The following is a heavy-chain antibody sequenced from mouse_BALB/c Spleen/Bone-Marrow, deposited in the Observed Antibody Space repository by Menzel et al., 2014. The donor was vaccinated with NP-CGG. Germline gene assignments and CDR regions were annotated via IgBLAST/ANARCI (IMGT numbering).Heavy chain of an antibody. CDR2: SRNKAYDYTI. CDR3: ARGELETGSFDY. V-gene: IGHV7-1*02. CDR1: GFTFSDFY. Sequence: VQLKESGGGLVQPGGSLILSCATSGFTFSDFYMDWVRQPPGKRLEWIAASRNKAYDYTIEYSASVKGRFIVSRDTSQSILYLQMNALRAEDTAIYYCARGELETGSFDYWGQGTTLTVSS. D-gene: IGHD4-1*01. J-gene: IGHJ2*01.